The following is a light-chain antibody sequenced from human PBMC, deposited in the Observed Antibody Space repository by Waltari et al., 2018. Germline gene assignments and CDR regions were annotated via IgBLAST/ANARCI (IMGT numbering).Light chain of an antibody. J-gene: IGLJ1*01. CDR2: EVT. V-gene: IGLV2-8*01. Sequence: QSALTQPPSASGSPGQSVTLSCTGTSSALGSYNYVSWYQQYPGKAPKFLIYEVTKRPTGVPDHFSGSKSGNTASLTVSGLQAEDEADYYCSSYAGSNNYVFGTGTKVTVL. CDR1: SSALGSYNY. CDR3: SSYAGSNNYV.